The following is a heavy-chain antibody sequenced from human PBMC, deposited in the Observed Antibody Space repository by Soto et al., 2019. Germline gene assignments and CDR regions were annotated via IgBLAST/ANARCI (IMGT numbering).Heavy chain of an antibody. V-gene: IGHV1-46*01. CDR2: INPSGGSK. CDR3: VKYGRSAYSSGSKYFDY. Sequence: ASVKVSCKASGYTFTSYYMHWVRQAPGQGLEWMGIINPSGGSKSDAKKFQGRVTMTSNTSTSTVNMELSSLRNEDRAVYYCVKYGRSAYSSGSKYFDYWGQGALVTVSS. D-gene: IGHD6-19*01. CDR1: GYTFTSYY. J-gene: IGHJ4*02.